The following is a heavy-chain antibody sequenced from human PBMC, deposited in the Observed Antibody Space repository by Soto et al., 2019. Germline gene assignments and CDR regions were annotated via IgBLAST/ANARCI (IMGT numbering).Heavy chain of an antibody. Sequence: SETLSLTCAVYGGSFSGYYWTWIRQPPGRGLEWIGYIYYSGSTNYNPSLKSRVTISVDTSKNQFSLKLSSVTAADTAVYYCARVWGGAFDIWGQGTMVTVSS. CDR1: GGSFSGYY. J-gene: IGHJ3*02. V-gene: IGHV4-59*01. CDR2: IYYSGST. CDR3: ARVWGGAFDI. D-gene: IGHD3-10*01.